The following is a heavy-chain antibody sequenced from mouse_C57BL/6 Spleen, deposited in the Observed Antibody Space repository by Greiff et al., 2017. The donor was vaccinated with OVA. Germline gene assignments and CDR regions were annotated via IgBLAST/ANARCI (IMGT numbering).Heavy chain of an antibody. V-gene: IGHV5-9-1*02. CDR3: TTVVATDAMDY. D-gene: IGHD1-1*01. CDR2: ISSGGDYI. J-gene: IGHJ4*01. CDR1: GFTFSSYA. Sequence: EVKLVESGEGLVKPGGSLKLSCAASGFTFSSYAMSWVRQTPEKRLEWVAYISSGGDYIYYADTVKGRFTISRDNARSTLYLQMSSLKSEDTAMYYCTTVVATDAMDYWGQGTSVTVSS.